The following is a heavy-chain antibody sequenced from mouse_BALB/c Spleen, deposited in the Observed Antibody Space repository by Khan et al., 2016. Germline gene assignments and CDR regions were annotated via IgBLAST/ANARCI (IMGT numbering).Heavy chain of an antibody. D-gene: IGHD2-14*01. V-gene: IGHV3-8*02. CDR2: ISYSGNT. CDR1: GDSITSGY. CDR3: ARSNRNDAWFAY. J-gene: IGHJ3*01. Sequence: EMELVESGPSLVKPSQTLSLTCSVTGDSITSGYWNWIRKFPGNKLEYMGYISYSGNTYYNPFLKSRISITRDTSKNQHYLQLISVTTEDTATYYCARSNRNDAWFAYWGQGTLVTVSA.